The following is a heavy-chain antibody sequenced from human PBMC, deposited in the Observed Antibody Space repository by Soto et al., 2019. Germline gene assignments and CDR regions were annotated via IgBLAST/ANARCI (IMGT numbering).Heavy chain of an antibody. CDR2: IAVGGGNT. CDR3: AADPRNYDSSGKIVDWFDP. V-gene: IGHV1-58*01. Sequence: ASVKVSCKASGFTFSNAAVQWVRQARGQRLEWIGWIAVGGGNTNYAQKFQERVTITRDMSTSTVYMELGSLRSEDTGVYYCAADPRNYDSSGKIVDWFDPWGLGTLVTVSS. D-gene: IGHD3-22*01. J-gene: IGHJ5*02. CDR1: GFTFSNAA.